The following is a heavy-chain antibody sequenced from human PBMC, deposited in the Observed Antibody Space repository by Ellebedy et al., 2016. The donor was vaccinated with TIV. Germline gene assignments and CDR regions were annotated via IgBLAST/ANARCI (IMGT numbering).Heavy chain of an antibody. Sequence: GESLKISCKGSGYSFTSYWIGWVRQMPGKGLEWMGIIYPGDSDTRYSPSFQGQVTISTDKSISTAYLQWSSLKASDTAMYYCARHSRFRGGSGSYVGYGMDVWGQGTTVTVSS. CDR3: ARHSRFRGGSGSYVGYGMDV. D-gene: IGHD3-10*01. V-gene: IGHV5-51*01. CDR1: GYSFTSYW. CDR2: IYPGDSDT. J-gene: IGHJ6*02.